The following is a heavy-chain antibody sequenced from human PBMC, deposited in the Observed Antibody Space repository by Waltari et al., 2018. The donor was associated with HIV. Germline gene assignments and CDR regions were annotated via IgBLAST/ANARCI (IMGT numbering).Heavy chain of an antibody. CDR3: ARGLESVGYYAPFNY. CDR1: GYSFTTYD. V-gene: IGHV1-8*01. CDR2: LSPNSGKT. J-gene: IGHJ4*02. Sequence: QVQLVQSGAEVKKPGASVKVSCKASGYSFTTYDINWVRQATGQGLEWMGWLSPNSGKTGYARKFHGRVTMTRNTSISTAYMELSTLRSEDTAVYYCARGLESVGYYAPFNYWSQGTLVAVSS. D-gene: IGHD1-26*01.